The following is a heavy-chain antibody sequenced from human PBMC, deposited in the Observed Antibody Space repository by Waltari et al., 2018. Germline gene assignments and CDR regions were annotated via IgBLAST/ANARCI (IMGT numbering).Heavy chain of an antibody. Sequence: QVQLQQWGAGLLKPSETLSLTCAVYGGSFSGYYWRWIRQPPGKGLEWIGEINHSGSTNYNPSLKSRVTISVDTSKNQFSLKLSSVTAADTAVYYCARGHRNIAVAGTFYYGMDVWGQGTTVTVSS. CDR3: ARGHRNIAVAGTFYYGMDV. CDR2: INHSGST. D-gene: IGHD6-19*01. V-gene: IGHV4-34*01. J-gene: IGHJ6*02. CDR1: GGSFSGYY.